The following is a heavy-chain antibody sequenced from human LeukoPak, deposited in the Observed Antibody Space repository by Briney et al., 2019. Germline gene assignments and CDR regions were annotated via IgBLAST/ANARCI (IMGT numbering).Heavy chain of an antibody. J-gene: IGHJ5*02. CDR1: GCTFTGYY. D-gene: IGHD4-17*01. CDR2: INPNSGGT. CDR3: ARANDDYGGYCWFDP. Sequence: ASVKVSCKASGCTFTGYYMHWVRQAPGQGLEWMGWINPNSGGTNYAQKFQGWVTMTRDTSISTAYMELSRLRSDDTAVYYCARANDDYGGYCWFDPWGQGTLVTVSS. V-gene: IGHV1-2*04.